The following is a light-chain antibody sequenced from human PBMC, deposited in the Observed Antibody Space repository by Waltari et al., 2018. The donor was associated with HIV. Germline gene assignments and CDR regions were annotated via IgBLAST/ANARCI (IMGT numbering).Light chain of an antibody. CDR3: CSYTKLTTHYVL. J-gene: IGLJ2*01. CDR2: GVS. CDR1: TTDIGGYNY. Sequence: QSALTQPASVPGSPGQSITISCNGTTTDIGGYNYVSWYQRHPDKAPKLIIFGVSNRPSGISSRFSGSKSGNTASLTISGLQAEDEADYYCCSYTKLTTHYVLFGGGTKLTVL. V-gene: IGLV2-14*03.